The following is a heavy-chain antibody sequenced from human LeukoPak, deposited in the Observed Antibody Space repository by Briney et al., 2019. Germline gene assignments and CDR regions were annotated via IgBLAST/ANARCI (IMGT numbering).Heavy chain of an antibody. J-gene: IGHJ4*02. Sequence: GGSLRLSCAACGFTFSSYAMSWVRQAPGKGLEWVSFIYSGGNTYYADSAKGRFTISRDNSKNTLDLQMNSLRVEDTAVYYCAKLRAWDLDFWGQGTLVTVSS. CDR1: GFTFSSYA. V-gene: IGHV3-23*03. CDR2: IYSGGNT. CDR3: AKLRAWDLDF. D-gene: IGHD1-26*01.